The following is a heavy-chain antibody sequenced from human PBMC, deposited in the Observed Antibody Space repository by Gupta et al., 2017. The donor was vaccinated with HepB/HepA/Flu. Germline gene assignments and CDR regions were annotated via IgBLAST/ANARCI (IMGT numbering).Heavy chain of an antibody. CDR3: ASILFDYGDYTPHY. J-gene: IGHJ4*02. CDR1: GGSVSSGSYY. V-gene: IGHV4-61*01. D-gene: IGHD4-17*01. Sequence: QVQLQESGPGLVKPSETLSLTCTVSGGSVSSGSYYWSWIRQPPGKGLEWIGYIYYSGSTNYNPSLKSRVTISVDTSKNQFSLKLSSVTAADTAVYYCASILFDYGDYTPHYWGQGTLVTVSS. CDR2: IYYSGST.